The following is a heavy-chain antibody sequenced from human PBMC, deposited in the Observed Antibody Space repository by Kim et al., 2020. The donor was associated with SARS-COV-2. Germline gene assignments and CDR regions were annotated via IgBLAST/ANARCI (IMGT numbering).Heavy chain of an antibody. V-gene: IGHV3-30-3*01. CDR2: ISYDGSNK. CDR1: GFTFSSYA. Sequence: GGSLRLSCAASGFTFSSYAMHWVRQAPGKGLEWVAVISYDGSNKYYADSVKGRFTISRDNSKNTLYLQMNSLRAEDTAVYYCARDGGYCSSTSCSYWYFDLWGRGTLVTVSS. D-gene: IGHD2-2*01. CDR3: ARDGGYCSSTSCSYWYFDL. J-gene: IGHJ2*01.